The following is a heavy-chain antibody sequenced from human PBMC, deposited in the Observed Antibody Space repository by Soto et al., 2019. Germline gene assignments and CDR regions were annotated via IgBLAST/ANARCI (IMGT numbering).Heavy chain of an antibody. CDR1: GGSISSGGYS. J-gene: IGHJ4*02. V-gene: IGHV4-30-2*01. CDR3: ARGQVVAAQH. D-gene: IGHD2-15*01. CDR2: IYHSGST. Sequence: QLQLQESGSGLVKPSQTLSLTCAVSGGSISSGGYSWSWIRQPPGKGLEWIGYIYHSGSTYYNPSSRSRFTISVHRSKNQCSLKLSSVTVADTAVYYCARGQVVAAQHWGQGSLVTVSS.